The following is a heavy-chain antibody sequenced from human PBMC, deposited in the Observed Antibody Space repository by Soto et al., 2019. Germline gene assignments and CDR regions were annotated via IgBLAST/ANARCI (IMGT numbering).Heavy chain of an antibody. D-gene: IGHD4-17*01. J-gene: IGHJ4*02. CDR3: ARYHRWGYEYGDYGDS. V-gene: IGHV3-20*04. CDR2: INRHGDST. CDR1: GFGFDEYG. Sequence: EVYLVESGGGVVRPGGSLRLSCAASGFGFDEYGMSWVRQGPGKGLEWVSGINRHGDSTGYADSVKGRFTISRDNAKNSVYLQMNGLRAEDTAFYYCARYHRWGYEYGDYGDSWGQGTLVTVSS.